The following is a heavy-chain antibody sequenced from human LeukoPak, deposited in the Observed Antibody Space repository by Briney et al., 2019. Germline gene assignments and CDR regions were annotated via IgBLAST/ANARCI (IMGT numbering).Heavy chain of an antibody. V-gene: IGHV4-59*08. Sequence: WETLSLTCSVWSDSLCVFYSRWTPGSPGKGREWFRYIYCSGDTNSDPSLKSRVTVSLDTSKNQVSLRLSSVTAADTAVYYCARHPFATPFDYWGRGTLVTVSS. J-gene: IGHJ4*02. D-gene: IGHD2-15*01. CDR2: IYCSGDT. CDR1: SDSLCVFY. CDR3: ARHPFATPFDY.